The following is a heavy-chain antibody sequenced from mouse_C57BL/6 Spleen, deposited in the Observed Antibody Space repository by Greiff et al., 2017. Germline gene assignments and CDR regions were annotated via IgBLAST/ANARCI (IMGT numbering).Heavy chain of an antibody. Sequence: VQLKESGAELVKPGASVKLSCTASGFNIKDYYMHWVKQRTKQGLEWIGRIDPEDGETKYAPKFQGKATITADTSSNTAYLQLSRLTSEDTAVYYCARGTTVVANDYWGQGTTLTVSS. D-gene: IGHD1-1*01. CDR3: ARGTTVVANDY. CDR1: GFNIKDYY. CDR2: IDPEDGET. J-gene: IGHJ2*01. V-gene: IGHV14-2*01.